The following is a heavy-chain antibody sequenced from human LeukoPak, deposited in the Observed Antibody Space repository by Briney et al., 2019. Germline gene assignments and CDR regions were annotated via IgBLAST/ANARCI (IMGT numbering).Heavy chain of an antibody. D-gene: IGHD3-22*01. CDR1: GFTFSSYW. CDR3: AREGDYYDSSGYYYVFFAFDI. J-gene: IGHJ3*02. Sequence: PGGSLRLSCAASGFTFSSYWMSWVRQAPGKGLEWVAKIKQDGSEKYYVDSVKGRFTISRDNAKNSLYLQMNSLRAEDTAVYYCAREGDYYDSSGYYYVFFAFDIWGQGTMVTVSS. CDR2: IKQDGSEK. V-gene: IGHV3-7*05.